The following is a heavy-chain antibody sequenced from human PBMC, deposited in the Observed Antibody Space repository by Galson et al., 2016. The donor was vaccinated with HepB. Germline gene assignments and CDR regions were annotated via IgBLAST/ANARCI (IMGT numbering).Heavy chain of an antibody. D-gene: IGHD6-13*01. CDR1: GYTFTAYY. Sequence: SVKVSCKASGYTFTAYYMHWVRQAPGQDLEWMGWINPNSGGTNFAQKFQGRVTMTRDTSITTAYMELSRLRSDDTAIYYCARDMGGLIAAAGTLDYWGQGILVTVSS. CDR3: ARDMGGLIAAAGTLDY. J-gene: IGHJ4*02. CDR2: INPNSGGT. V-gene: IGHV1-2*02.